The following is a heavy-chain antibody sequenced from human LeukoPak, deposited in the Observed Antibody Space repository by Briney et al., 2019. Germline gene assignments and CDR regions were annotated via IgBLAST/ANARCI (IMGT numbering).Heavy chain of an antibody. J-gene: IGHJ5*02. V-gene: IGHV4-34*01. CDR3: ARGGNCSKGVCWGHP. CDR2: INHSGST. Sequence: SETLSLTCAVYGGSFSGYYWSWIRQPPGKGLEWIGEINHSGSTNYNPSLKSRVTISVDTSKNQLSLKLSSVTAADTAVYYCARGGNCSKGVCWGHPWGQGTLVTVSS. CDR1: GGSFSGYY. D-gene: IGHD2-8*01.